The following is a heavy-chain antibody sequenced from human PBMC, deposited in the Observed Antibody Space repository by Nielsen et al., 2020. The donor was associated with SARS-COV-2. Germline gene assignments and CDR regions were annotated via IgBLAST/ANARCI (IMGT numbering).Heavy chain of an antibody. V-gene: IGHV3-66*01. J-gene: IGHJ6*02. CDR1: GFTVSSNY. D-gene: IGHD6-6*01. CDR3: ARDSGAARLDYYGMDV. Sequence: GESLKISCAASGFTVSSNYMSWVRQAPGKGLEWVSVIYSGGSTYYADSVKGRFTISRDNSKKPLYLQMNSLRAEDTAVYYCARDSGAARLDYYGMDVWGQGTTVTFSS. CDR2: IYSGGST.